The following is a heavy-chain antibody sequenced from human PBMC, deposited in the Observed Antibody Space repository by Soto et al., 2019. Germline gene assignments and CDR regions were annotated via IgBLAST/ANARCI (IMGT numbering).Heavy chain of an antibody. J-gene: IGHJ6*02. CDR3: AREHSSGWYLDV. Sequence: QVLLVESGGGVVQPGRSLRLSCAASGFIFSTNTMYWVRQAPGKGLEWVAVTGNNKYYADSVKGRFTISGDNSENTLSLQMNSLRAEDTAVYYCAREHSSGWYLDVWGQGTTVAVSS. CDR2: TGNNK. V-gene: IGHV3-30-3*01. D-gene: IGHD6-19*01. CDR1: GFIFSTNT.